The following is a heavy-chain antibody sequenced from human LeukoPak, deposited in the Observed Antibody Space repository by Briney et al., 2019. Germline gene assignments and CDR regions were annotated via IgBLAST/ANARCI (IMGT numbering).Heavy chain of an antibody. J-gene: IGHJ6*03. Sequence: GGSLRLSCAASGFTFSSYWMSWVRQAPGKGLEWVATVKQDGSEKYYVDSVKGRFTISRDNAKNSLYLQMNSLRAEDTAVYYCARVVVVVAATLPYYYYMDVWGKGTTVTVSS. CDR3: ARVVVVVAATLPYYYYMDV. CDR2: VKQDGSEK. V-gene: IGHV3-7*04. CDR1: GFTFSSYW. D-gene: IGHD2-15*01.